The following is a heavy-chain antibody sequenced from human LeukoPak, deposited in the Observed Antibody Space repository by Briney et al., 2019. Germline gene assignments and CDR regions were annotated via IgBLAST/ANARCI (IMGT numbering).Heavy chain of an antibody. J-gene: IGHJ4*02. V-gene: IGHV2-5*02. D-gene: IGHD3-3*01. CDR1: GFSLSTSGVG. CDR3: AHSPDFWSGYQFDY. Sequence: SGPTLVKPTQTLTLTCTFSGFSLSTSGVGVGWIRQPPGKALEWLALIYWGDDKRYSPSMKSRLTITKDTSKNQVVLTMTNMDPVDTATYYCAHSPDFWSGYQFDYWGQGTLVTVSS. CDR2: IYWGDDK.